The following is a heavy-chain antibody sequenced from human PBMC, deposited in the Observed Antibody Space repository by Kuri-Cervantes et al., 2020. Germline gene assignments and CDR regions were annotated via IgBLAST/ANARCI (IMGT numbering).Heavy chain of an antibody. CDR1: GYTFTSYS. CDR2: IRAGNGNT. V-gene: IGHV1-3*01. J-gene: IGHJ4*02. CDR3: AREPWDQALSSNDY. D-gene: IGHD1-26*01. Sequence: ASVKVSCKASGYTFTSYSMHWVRQAPGQRLEWMGWIRAGNGNTKYSQKFQGRLILTRDTSASTDYMELSSLRSDDTAVYYCAREPWDQALSSNDYWGQGTLVTVSS.